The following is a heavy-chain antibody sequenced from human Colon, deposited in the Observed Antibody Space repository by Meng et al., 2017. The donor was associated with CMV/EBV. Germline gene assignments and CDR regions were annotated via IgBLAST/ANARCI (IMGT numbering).Heavy chain of an antibody. Sequence: VSCKACGYIFINYVIHWVRQAPGQRLEWMGRIDPGTGQTTYSQIFQGSVTITSDASTTYMELTNLRSEDTAIYYCSRQDGGSSIFYWGQGTLVTVSS. CDR2: IDPGTGQT. CDR1: GYIFINYV. CDR3: SRQDGGSSIFY. V-gene: IGHV1-3*01. J-gene: IGHJ4*02. D-gene: IGHD4-23*01.